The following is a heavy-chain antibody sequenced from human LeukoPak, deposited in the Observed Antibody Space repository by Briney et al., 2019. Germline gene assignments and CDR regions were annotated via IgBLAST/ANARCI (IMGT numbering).Heavy chain of an antibody. Sequence: GGSLRLSCAASGFTFSNAWMSWVRQAPGKGLEWVGRIKSKTDGGTTDYAAPVKGRFTISRDDSKNTQYLQMNSLKTEDTAVYYCTTDASSWFEYYYYGMDVWGQGTTVTVSS. CDR3: TTDASSWFEYYYYGMDV. J-gene: IGHJ6*02. CDR1: GFTFSNAW. CDR2: IKSKTDGGTT. V-gene: IGHV3-15*01. D-gene: IGHD6-13*01.